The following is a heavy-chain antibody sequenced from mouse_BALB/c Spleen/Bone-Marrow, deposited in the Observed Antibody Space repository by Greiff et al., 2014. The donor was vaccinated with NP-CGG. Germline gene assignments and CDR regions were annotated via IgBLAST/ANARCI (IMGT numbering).Heavy chain of an antibody. CDR3: AGSCYFDV. CDR1: GYSITSDYA. CDR2: ISYSGST. V-gene: IGHV3-2*02. J-gene: IGHJ1*01. Sequence: EVMLVESGPGLVKPSQSLSLTCTVTGYSITSDYAWNWIRQFPGNKLEWMGYISYSGSTNYNPSLKSRISITRDTSKNQLFLQLNSVTTEDTATYYCAGSCYFDVWGAGTTVTVSS.